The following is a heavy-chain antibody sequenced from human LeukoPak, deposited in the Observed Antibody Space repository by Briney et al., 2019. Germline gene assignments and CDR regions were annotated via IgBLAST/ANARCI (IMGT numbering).Heavy chain of an antibody. Sequence: PPETLSLTCTVSGGSISSYYWSWIRQPPGKGLEWIGYIYYSGSTNYNPSLKSRVTISVDTSKNQFSLKLSSVTAADTAVYYCARHGVVVPAAIGRSGAFDIWGQGTMVTVSS. V-gene: IGHV4-59*08. CDR2: IYYSGST. CDR3: ARHGVVVPAAIGRSGAFDI. CDR1: GGSISSYY. D-gene: IGHD2-2*01. J-gene: IGHJ3*02.